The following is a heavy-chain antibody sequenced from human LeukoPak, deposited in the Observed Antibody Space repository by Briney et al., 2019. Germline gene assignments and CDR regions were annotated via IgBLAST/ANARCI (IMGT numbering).Heavy chain of an antibody. V-gene: IGHV3-48*01. CDR3: AREASRGTSSNPYYFDS. J-gene: IGHJ4*02. D-gene: IGHD6-6*01. Sequence: GGSLRLSCAATGLTFSTNSMNWVRQAPGKGLEWVSYISFSSSTIYYADSVKGRFTISRDNAKNLLYLQMNSLRAEDTAVYYCAREASRGTSSNPYYFDSWGQGTLVTVSP. CDR2: ISFSSSTI. CDR1: GLTFSTNS.